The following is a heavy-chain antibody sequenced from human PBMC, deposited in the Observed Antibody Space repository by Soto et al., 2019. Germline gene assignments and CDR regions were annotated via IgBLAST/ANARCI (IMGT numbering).Heavy chain of an antibody. D-gene: IGHD3-3*01. CDR1: GYTFTSYG. CDR2: ISAYNGNT. CDR3: AREYDFWSGPPRWFDP. V-gene: IGHV1-18*04. J-gene: IGHJ5*02. Sequence: GASVKVSCKASGYTFTSYGISWVRQAPGQGLEWMGWISAYNGNTNYAQKLQGRVTMTTDTSTSTAYMELRSLRSDDTAVYYCAREYDFWSGPPRWFDPWGQGTLVTVSS.